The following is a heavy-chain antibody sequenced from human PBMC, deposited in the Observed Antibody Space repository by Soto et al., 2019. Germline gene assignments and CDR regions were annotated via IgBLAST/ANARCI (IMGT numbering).Heavy chain of an antibody. Sequence: QMQLVQSGPEVKKPGTSVKVSCKASGFTFTTSAVLWMRQARGQRPEWIGWIVVGSGDTNYAQKFQERVTITRDMSASTVYMELSTLRSEDTAVYYCAAVHRWLLGDWYFDLWGRGTLITVSS. CDR3: AAVHRWLLGDWYFDL. J-gene: IGHJ2*01. CDR1: GFTFTTSA. V-gene: IGHV1-58*01. D-gene: IGHD3-22*01. CDR2: IVVGSGDT.